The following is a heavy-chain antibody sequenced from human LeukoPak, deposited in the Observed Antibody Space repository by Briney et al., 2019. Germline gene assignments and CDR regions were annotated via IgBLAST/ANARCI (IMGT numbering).Heavy chain of an antibody. CDR1: GYTFTSYY. V-gene: IGHV1-2*02. D-gene: IGHD2-21*02. J-gene: IGHJ3*02. CDR2: INPNSGGT. CDR3: ARLCGGDCYDPPDAFDI. Sequence: ASVKVSCKASGYTFTSYYMHWVRQAPGQGLEWMGWINPNSGGTNYAQKFQGRVTMTRDTSISTAYMELSRLRSDDTAVYYCARLCGGDCYDPPDAFDIWGQGTMVTVSS.